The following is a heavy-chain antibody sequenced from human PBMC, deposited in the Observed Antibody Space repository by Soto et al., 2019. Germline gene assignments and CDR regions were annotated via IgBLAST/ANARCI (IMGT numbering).Heavy chain of an antibody. J-gene: IGHJ6*02. CDR3: ARRKDSSRYYYGMDV. V-gene: IGHV4-34*02. D-gene: IGHD6-13*01. CDR2: VHHTGTS. CDR1: DGSFNDYF. Sequence: QVALQQWGAGLLKTSQTLSLTCGVHDGSFNDYFWTWIRQSPGKGLEWIGEVHHTGTSYFNPSLKSRATLSVDTSKSQFSLNLTSVTAADTAIYFCARRKDSSRYYYGMDVWGQGTTVVVS.